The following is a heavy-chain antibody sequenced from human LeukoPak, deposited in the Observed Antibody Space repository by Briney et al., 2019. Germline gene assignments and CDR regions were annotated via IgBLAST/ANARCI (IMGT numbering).Heavy chain of an antibody. CDR1: GYTFTTSD. Sequence: ASVKVSCKASGYTFTTSDINWVRQATGQGLEWMGWMNPNSGNTGYAQRFQGRVTITRNTSMSTAYMELSSLRSEDTAVYYCARAGSVMNYYYYYMDVWGKGTTVTVSS. CDR2: MNPNSGNT. CDR3: ARAGSVMNYYYYYMDV. D-gene: IGHD2-15*01. V-gene: IGHV1-8*03. J-gene: IGHJ6*03.